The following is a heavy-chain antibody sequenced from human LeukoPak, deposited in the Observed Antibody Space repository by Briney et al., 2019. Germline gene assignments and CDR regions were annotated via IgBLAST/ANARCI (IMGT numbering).Heavy chain of an antibody. D-gene: IGHD1-1*01. CDR1: GFSFSTYA. J-gene: IGHJ4*02. CDR2: MRGGGET. V-gene: IGHV3-23*01. CDR3: AKANWVSNADAVW. Sequence: PGGSLRLSCAASGFSFSTYAMSWVRQAPARGPEWVSSMRGGGETFYADSVKGRFTLSRDDSRNTVYLQLNNLRVEDTAIYYCAKANWVSNADAVWWGQGTQVTVSS.